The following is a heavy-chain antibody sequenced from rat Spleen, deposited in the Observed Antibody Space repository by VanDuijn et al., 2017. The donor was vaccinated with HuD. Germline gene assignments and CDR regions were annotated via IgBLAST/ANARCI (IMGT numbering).Heavy chain of an antibody. CDR3: ARQGTRWYYFDY. Sequence: EVQLVESGGGLAQPGRSLKLSCAASGFTFTDYNMAWVRQAPTKGLEWVASISYDGSSTYYRDSVKGRFTISRDNAKNTLYLQMDSLRSEDTATYYCARQGTRWYYFDYWGQGVMVTVSS. CDR2: ISYDGSST. CDR1: GFTFTDYN. J-gene: IGHJ2*01. D-gene: IGHD1-1*01. V-gene: IGHV5-7*01.